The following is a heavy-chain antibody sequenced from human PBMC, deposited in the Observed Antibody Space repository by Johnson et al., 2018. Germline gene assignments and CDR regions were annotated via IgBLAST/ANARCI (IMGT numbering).Heavy chain of an antibody. Sequence: QVQLQESGPGLVKPSETQSLTCTVSGGSISSTSYYWGWIRQPPGKGLEWIGSIYYSGSTYYNPSLKSRVSISVYTSKNQFSLKLSSVTAADTAVYYCAGLGEQGLPRDTFDIWGQGTMVTVSS. D-gene: IGHD6-19*01. CDR3: AGLGEQGLPRDTFDI. J-gene: IGHJ3*02. V-gene: IGHV4-39*01. CDR2: IYYSGST. CDR1: GGSISSTSYY.